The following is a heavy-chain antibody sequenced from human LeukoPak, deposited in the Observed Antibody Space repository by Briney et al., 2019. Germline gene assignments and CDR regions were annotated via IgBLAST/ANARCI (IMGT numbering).Heavy chain of an antibody. J-gene: IGHJ4*02. CDR3: ARHGGSWTFDY. Sequence: SETLSLTCTVSGGSISSYYWSWIRQPPGKGLEWIGYSYNTGSTIYNPSFKSRVTISVDTSQNQFSLKLSSVTAADTAVYYCARHGGSWTFDYWGQGILVAVSS. CDR2: SYNTGST. D-gene: IGHD6-13*01. CDR1: GGSISSYY. V-gene: IGHV4-59*08.